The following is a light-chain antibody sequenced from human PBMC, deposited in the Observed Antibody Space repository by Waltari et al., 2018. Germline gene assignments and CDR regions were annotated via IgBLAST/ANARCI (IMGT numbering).Light chain of an antibody. CDR2: EGR. CDR3: SSYAGSNTFI. Sequence: QAALTQPPSMSGSPGQSVTISCTGTSSDIGDYNRVSWYLQHPGKAPKLMIYEGRQRPSGVSDRFSGSKSGNTASLTISGLQAEDEADYYCSSYAGSNTFIFGAGTRLTVL. J-gene: IGLJ1*01. CDR1: SSDIGDYNR. V-gene: IGLV2-8*01.